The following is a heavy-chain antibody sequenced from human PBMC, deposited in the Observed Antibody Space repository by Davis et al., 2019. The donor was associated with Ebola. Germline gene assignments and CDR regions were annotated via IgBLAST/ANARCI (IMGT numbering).Heavy chain of an antibody. CDR1: GGSISSYY. D-gene: IGHD5-12*01. J-gene: IGHJ6*02. CDR2: IYYSGST. V-gene: IGHV4-59*08. CDR3: ASYSGYDSSPFYYYGMDV. Sequence: MPSETLSLTCTVSGGSISSYYWSWIRQPPGKGLEWIGYIYYSGSTNYNPSLKSRVTISVDTSKNQFSLKLSSVTAADTAVYYCASYSGYDSSPFYYYGMDVWGQGTTVTVSS.